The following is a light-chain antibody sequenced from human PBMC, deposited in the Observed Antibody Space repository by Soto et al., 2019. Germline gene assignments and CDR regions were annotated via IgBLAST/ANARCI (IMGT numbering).Light chain of an antibody. CDR3: RQYGSSPRT. Sequence: EIVLTQSPATLSLSPGERATLSCRASQSVSRYLAWYQQKPGQAPRLLIYHASNRATGIPARFSGSGSGTDFTLTISRLEHEDFAVYYCRQYGSSPRTFGQGTKVDIK. CDR2: HAS. J-gene: IGKJ1*01. V-gene: IGKV3-20*01. CDR1: QSVSRY.